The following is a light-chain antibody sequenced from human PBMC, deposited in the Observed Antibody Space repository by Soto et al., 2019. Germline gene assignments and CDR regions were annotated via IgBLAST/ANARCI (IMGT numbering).Light chain of an antibody. CDR1: QSVSSY. Sequence: EIVLTQSPATLSLSPGERATLSCRASQSVSSYLAWYQQKPGQAPRLLIYDASNRATGIPARFSGSGSGTDLTLTISSLEPEDFAVYYCQQRSNWVYTFGQGTKLEIK. V-gene: IGKV3-11*01. CDR2: DAS. CDR3: QQRSNWVYT. J-gene: IGKJ2*01.